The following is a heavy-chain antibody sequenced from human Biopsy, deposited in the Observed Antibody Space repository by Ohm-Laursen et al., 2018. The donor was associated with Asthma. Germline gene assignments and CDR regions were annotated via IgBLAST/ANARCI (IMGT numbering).Heavy chain of an antibody. V-gene: IGHV4-39*01. J-gene: IGHJ4*02. CDR2: ISYTGSA. Sequence: SETLSLTCTVSGGSMSSSSYYWGWIRQPPGKGLEWMGSISYTGSAYHNPSLKNRFTISVDTSKNHFSLKLSSVTAADTAVYYCARHWDWGSFFDYWGQGTPVTVSS. D-gene: IGHD7-27*01. CDR3: ARHWDWGSFFDY. CDR1: GGSMSSSSYY.